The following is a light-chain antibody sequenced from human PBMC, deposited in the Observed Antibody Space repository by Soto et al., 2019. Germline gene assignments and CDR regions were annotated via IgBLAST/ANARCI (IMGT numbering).Light chain of an antibody. J-gene: IGKJ3*01. CDR2: AAS. V-gene: IGKV1-27*01. CDR1: QGISNY. CDR3: QNYNSGFT. Sequence: DIPMTQSPSSLSASVGDRVTITCRASQGISNYLAWYQQKPGKVPKLLIYAASTLQSGVPSRFSGSGSGTDFTLTISSLQPEDVATYYCQNYNSGFTFGPGTKVNIK.